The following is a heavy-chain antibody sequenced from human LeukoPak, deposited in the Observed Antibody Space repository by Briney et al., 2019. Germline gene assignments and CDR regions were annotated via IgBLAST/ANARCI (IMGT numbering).Heavy chain of an antibody. CDR3: TKGQRANSGYFYFDY. J-gene: IGHJ4*02. CDR1: GFTFSSYA. V-gene: IGHV3-23*01. CDR2: ISGSGGST. Sequence: GGSPRLSCAASGFTFSSYAMRWVRQVPGKGLEWVSAISGSGGSTYYADSVKGRFTISRDNSIDTVYLQMNSLRAEDTAIYYCTKGQRANSGYFYFDYWGQGTLVIVSS. D-gene: IGHD3-22*01.